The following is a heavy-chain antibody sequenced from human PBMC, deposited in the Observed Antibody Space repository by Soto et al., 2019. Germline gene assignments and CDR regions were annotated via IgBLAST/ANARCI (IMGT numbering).Heavy chain of an antibody. CDR2: IKSKGGGETT. CDR3: AKVRALPGADLDY. Sequence: EVQVEESGGGLVKPGGSLRLSCATSGFSFIFVWMTWVRQAPGKGLEWVGRIKSKGGGETTDYAAAVKGRFTISRDDSKNTVYLQMNSLETEDTGVYYCAKVRALPGADLDYWGQGTLVTVSA. V-gene: IGHV3-15*01. J-gene: IGHJ4*02. CDR1: GFSFIFVW. D-gene: IGHD6-6*01.